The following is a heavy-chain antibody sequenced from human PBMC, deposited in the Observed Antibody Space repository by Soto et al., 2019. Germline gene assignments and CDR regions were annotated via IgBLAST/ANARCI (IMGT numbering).Heavy chain of an antibody. J-gene: IGHJ5*02. CDR3: ARRGGFGGALVFDP. D-gene: IGHD3-10*01. CDR2: IYYSGST. Sequence: QVQLQESGPGLVKPSQTLSLTCTVSGGSISSGGYYWSWIRQHPGKGLGWIGYIYYSGSTYYNPSLKSRVTISVDTSKNQFSLKLSSVTAADTAVYYCARRGGFGGALVFDPWGQGTLVTVSS. CDR1: GGSISSGGYY. V-gene: IGHV4-31*03.